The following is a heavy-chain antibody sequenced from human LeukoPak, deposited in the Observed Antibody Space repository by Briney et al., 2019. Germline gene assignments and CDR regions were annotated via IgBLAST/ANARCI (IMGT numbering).Heavy chain of an antibody. CDR1: GVSISSYY. CDR3: ARNPPVGWQLDY. J-gene: IGHJ4*02. D-gene: IGHD2-15*01. Sequence: SETLSLTCTVSGVSISSYYWSWIRQPAGRGREWIGRIYTRGSTNYNPCLKSRVTMSVDTSKNQFSLKLSYVTAADTAVYYCARNPPVGWQLDYWGQGTLVTVSS. CDR2: IYTRGST. V-gene: IGHV4-4*07.